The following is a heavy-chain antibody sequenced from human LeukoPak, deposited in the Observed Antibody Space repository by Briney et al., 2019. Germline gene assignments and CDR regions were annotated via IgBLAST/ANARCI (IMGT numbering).Heavy chain of an antibody. D-gene: IGHD4-17*01. Sequence: GGSLRLSCAASGFTFSSYAMSWVRQAPGKGLEWVSAISGSGGSTYYADSVKGRFTISRDNSKNTLYLQMNSLRAEGTAVYYCAKGKGDYGDYLYYFDYWGQGTLVTVSS. CDR3: AKGKGDYGDYLYYFDY. J-gene: IGHJ4*02. V-gene: IGHV3-23*01. CDR1: GFTFSSYA. CDR2: ISGSGGST.